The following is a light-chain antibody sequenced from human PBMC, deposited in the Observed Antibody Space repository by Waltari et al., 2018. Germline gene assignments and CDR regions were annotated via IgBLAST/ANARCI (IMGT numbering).Light chain of an antibody. J-gene: IGLJ1*01. Sequence: QSALTHPASVSGSPGQSITISCTGTSSDVGGYNFVSWYQHHPGKAPKLMIYEVSNRPSGVSNRFSGSKSGNTASLTISGLQAEDEADYYCSSYTSSSTYVFGTGTKVTVL. CDR1: SSDVGGYNF. V-gene: IGLV2-14*01. CDR3: SSYTSSSTYV. CDR2: EVS.